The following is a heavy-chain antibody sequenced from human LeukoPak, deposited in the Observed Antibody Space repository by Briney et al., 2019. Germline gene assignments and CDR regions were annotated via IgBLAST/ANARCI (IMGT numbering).Heavy chain of an antibody. CDR2: INHSGST. CDR1: GGSFSSYY. Sequence: PSETLSLTCAVYGGSFSSYYWSWVRQPPGSGLEWIGEINHSGSTNYNPSLKSRVTVSIDKSKNQFSLKLSSLTAADTATYFCARHGLGQGVYITRQYNYYMDVWGTGTKVIVSS. J-gene: IGHJ6*04. CDR3: ARHGLGQGVYITRQYNYYMDV. V-gene: IGHV4-34*01. D-gene: IGHD3-10*01.